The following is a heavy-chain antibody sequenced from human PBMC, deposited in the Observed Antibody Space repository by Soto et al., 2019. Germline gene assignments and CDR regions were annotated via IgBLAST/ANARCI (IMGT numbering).Heavy chain of an antibody. V-gene: IGHV3-15*01. CDR3: TSLYYGH. D-gene: IGHD3-16*02. CDR2: IKSKTDGGTT. Sequence: GGSLRLSCAASEFTFTYAWMSWVRQAPGKGLEWVGRIKSKTDGGTTDYAAPVKGRFTISRDESQNTLYLQMNSLKTEDTAVYYCTSLYYGHWGQGTLVTVSS. CDR1: EFTFTYAW. J-gene: IGHJ4*02.